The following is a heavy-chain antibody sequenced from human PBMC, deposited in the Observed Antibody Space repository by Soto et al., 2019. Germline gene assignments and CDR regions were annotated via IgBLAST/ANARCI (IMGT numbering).Heavy chain of an antibody. CDR1: GFCFSNAW. J-gene: IGHJ4*02. CDR2: IKKRADGGTT. Sequence: GGSPRLCCAAPGFCFSNAWMSWVRQAPGKGLEWVGLIKKRADGGTTEYAAPLKGRFTISRDDSKNTLYLQMSSLKIEDTAVYYCRTQWLDWVQGT. D-gene: IGHD6-19*01. CDR3: RTQWLD. V-gene: IGHV3-15*01.